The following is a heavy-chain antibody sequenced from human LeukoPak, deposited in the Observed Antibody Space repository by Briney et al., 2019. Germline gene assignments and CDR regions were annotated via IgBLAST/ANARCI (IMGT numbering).Heavy chain of an antibody. CDR3: ARDPPGLTLGSPGDY. CDR2: ISANNGDT. CDR1: GYTFTSYG. D-gene: IGHD3-16*01. V-gene: IGHV1-18*01. J-gene: IGHJ4*02. Sequence: ASVKVSCKASGYTFTSYGIAWVRQAPGQGLPWMGWISANNGDTSYSQKLQGRVTMTTDTSTNTAYMELRSLTSDDTAVYYCARDPPGLTLGSPGDYWGQGTLVIVSS.